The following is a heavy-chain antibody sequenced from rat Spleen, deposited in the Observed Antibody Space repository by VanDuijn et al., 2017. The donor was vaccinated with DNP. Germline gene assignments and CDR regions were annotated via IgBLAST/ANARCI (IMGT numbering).Heavy chain of an antibody. CDR3: ARLVGFGPAY. D-gene: IGHD1-12*02. J-gene: IGHJ3*01. Sequence: QVQLEESGPGLVQPSQTLSLTCTVSGFSLTSYTVNWVRQPPGKGLEWIAAISSGGHTYYNSALKSRLSISRDTSKSQVLLKMNSLQTEDTAMYFCARLVGFGPAYWGQGTLVTVSS. CDR2: ISSGGHT. V-gene: IGHV2-6*01. CDR1: GFSLTSYT.